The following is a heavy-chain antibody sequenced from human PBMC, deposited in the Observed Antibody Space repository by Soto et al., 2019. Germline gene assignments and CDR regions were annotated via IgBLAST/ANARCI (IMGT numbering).Heavy chain of an antibody. J-gene: IGHJ4*02. D-gene: IGHD3-10*01. CDR3: ARVRDHYGSGSRGFFDY. CDR2: IWNDGSNK. Sequence: GSLRLSCAASGFTFSSYSMNWVRQAPGKGLEWVTVIWNDGSNKYYADSVKGRFTVSRDNSKNTLYLQMDSLRAEDTALYYCARVRDHYGSGSRGFFDYWGQGTRVTVSS. V-gene: IGHV3-33*08. CDR1: GFTFSSYS.